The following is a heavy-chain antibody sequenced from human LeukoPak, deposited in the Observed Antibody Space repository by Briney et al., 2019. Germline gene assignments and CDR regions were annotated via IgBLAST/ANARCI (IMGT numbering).Heavy chain of an antibody. D-gene: IGHD3-10*01. J-gene: IGHJ4*02. CDR3: ARGGHMVRGVIITSDY. Sequence: SETLSLTCAVYGGPFSGYYWSWIRQPPGKGLEWIGEINHSGSTNYNPSLKSRVTISVDTSKNQFSLKLSSVTAADTAVYYCARGGHMVRGVIITSDYWGQGTLVTVSS. CDR2: INHSGST. V-gene: IGHV4-34*01. CDR1: GGPFSGYY.